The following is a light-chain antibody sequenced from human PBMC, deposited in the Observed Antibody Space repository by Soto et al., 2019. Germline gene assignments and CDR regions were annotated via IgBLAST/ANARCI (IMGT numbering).Light chain of an antibody. CDR1: QEIRDW. Sequence: DTQLTQSPSTLSASIGDTVTITCRASQEIRDWLAWYQQRPGKAPKLLIYKASTLQSGVPLRFSGSGSGTEFTLTMSSLQPDDFATYYCQQRTFGQGTKVEIK. J-gene: IGKJ1*01. CDR2: KAS. V-gene: IGKV1-5*03. CDR3: QQRT.